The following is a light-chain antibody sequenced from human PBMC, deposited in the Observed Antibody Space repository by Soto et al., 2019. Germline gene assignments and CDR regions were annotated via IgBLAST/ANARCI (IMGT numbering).Light chain of an antibody. CDR2: RAS. CDR1: QYISTY. J-gene: IGKJ4*01. CDR3: QQSFSIPLT. V-gene: IGKV1-39*01. Sequence: DVQLTQSPSSLSASVGDRVTITCRASQYISTYLNWYQQKPGKAPEFLIFRASNLHTGVPVRFSGSGSATDFTLTISSRQPEDFAPYYCQQSFSIPLTFGGGTKVDIK.